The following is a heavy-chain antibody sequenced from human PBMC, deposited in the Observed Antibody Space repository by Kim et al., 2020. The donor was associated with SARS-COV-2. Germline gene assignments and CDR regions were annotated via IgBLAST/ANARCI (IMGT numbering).Heavy chain of an antibody. CDR2: ISWNSGSI. D-gene: IGHD3-9*01. J-gene: IGHJ2*01. CDR3: AKDPHSASDWLFQGYFDL. V-gene: IGHV3-9*01. CDR1: GFTFGDYA. Sequence: GGSLRLSCAASGFTFGDYAMHWVRQAPGKGLEWVSGISWNSGSIGYADSVKGRFTISRDNAKNSLYLQMNSLRAEDTALYYCAKDPHSASDWLFQGYFDLWGRGTLVTVSS.